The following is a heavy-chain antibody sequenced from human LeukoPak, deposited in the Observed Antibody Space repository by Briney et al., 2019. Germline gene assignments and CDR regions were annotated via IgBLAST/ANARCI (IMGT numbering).Heavy chain of an antibody. D-gene: IGHD3-10*01. CDR2: ISGSGGST. CDR1: GFTFSSYA. Sequence: GGSLRLSCAASGFTFSSYAMSWVRQAPGKGLEWVSAISGSGGSTYYADSVKGRFTISRDNAKNSLYLQMNSLRAEDTAVYYCARDSAFYGSGSLIYYFDYWGQGTLVTVSS. J-gene: IGHJ4*02. CDR3: ARDSAFYGSGSLIYYFDY. V-gene: IGHV3-23*01.